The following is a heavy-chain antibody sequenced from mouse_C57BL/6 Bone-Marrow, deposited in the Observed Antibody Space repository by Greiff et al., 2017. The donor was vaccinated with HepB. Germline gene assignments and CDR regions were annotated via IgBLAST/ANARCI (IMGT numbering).Heavy chain of an antibody. Sequence: EVKLQESGPGLVKPSQSLSLTCSVTGYSITSGYYWNWIRQFPGNKLEWMGYISYDGSNNYNPSLKNRISITRDTSKNQFFLKLNSVTTEDTATYYCARGDGGPYYFDYWGQGTTLTVSS. J-gene: IGHJ2*01. V-gene: IGHV3-6*01. CDR3: ARGDGGPYYFDY. D-gene: IGHD2-3*01. CDR2: ISYDGSN. CDR1: GYSITSGYY.